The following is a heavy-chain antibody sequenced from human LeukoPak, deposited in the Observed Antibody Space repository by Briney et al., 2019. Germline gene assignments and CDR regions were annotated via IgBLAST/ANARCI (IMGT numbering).Heavy chain of an antibody. CDR1: GFTFSSYA. V-gene: IGHV3-49*04. D-gene: IGHD3-9*01. Sequence: GGSLRLSCAASGFTFSSYAMSWVRQAPGKGLEWVGFIRSKAYGGTTEYAASVKGRFTISRDDSKSIAYLQMNSLKTEDTAVYYCTRGRYFDLNWFDPWGQGTLVTVSS. CDR2: IRSKAYGGTT. CDR3: TRGRYFDLNWFDP. J-gene: IGHJ5*02.